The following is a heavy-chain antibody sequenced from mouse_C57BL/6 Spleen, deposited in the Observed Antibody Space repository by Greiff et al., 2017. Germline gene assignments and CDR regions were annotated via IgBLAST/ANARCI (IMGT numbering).Heavy chain of an antibody. V-gene: IGHV1-66*01. Sequence: QVQLQQSGPELVKPGASVKISCKASGYSFTSYYIHWVKQRPGQGLEWIGWFYPGSGNTKYNEKFKGKATLTADTSSSTAYMQLSSLTSEDSAVYYCAREGFDYWGQGTTLTVSS. CDR1: GYSFTSYY. CDR2: FYPGSGNT. CDR3: AREGFDY. J-gene: IGHJ2*01.